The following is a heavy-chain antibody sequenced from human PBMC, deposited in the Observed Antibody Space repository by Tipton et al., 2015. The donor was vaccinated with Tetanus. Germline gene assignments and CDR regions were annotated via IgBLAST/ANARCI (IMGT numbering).Heavy chain of an antibody. D-gene: IGHD6-6*01. Sequence: TLSLTCTVSGGSISSGGYYWTWIRQHPGKGLEWIGNIYHRGSTYYNPSLKSRLSMSVDTSKNQFFLNLTSVTAADTAVYYCARDQGGGRVVRLNWFDPWGQGTLVTVSS. CDR1: GGSISSGGYY. V-gene: IGHV4-31*03. CDR2: IYHRGST. J-gene: IGHJ5*02. CDR3: ARDQGGGRVVRLNWFDP.